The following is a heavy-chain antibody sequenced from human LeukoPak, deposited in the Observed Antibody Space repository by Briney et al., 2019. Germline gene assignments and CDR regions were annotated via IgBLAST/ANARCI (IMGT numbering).Heavy chain of an antibody. CDR1: GFTFSDYY. CDR3: ARVVSYYYDSSGYYYDY. V-gene: IGHV3-11*04. J-gene: IGHJ4*02. CDR2: ISSSGSTI. D-gene: IGHD3-22*01. Sequence: GGSLRLSCAASGFTFSDYYMSWIRQAPGKGLEWVSYISSSGSTIYYADSVKGRLTISRDNAKNSLYLQMNSLRAEDTAVYYCARVVSYYYDSSGYYYDYWGQGTLVTVSS.